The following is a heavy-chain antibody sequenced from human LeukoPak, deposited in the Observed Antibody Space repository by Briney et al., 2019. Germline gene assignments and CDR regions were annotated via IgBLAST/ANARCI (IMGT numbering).Heavy chain of an antibody. CDR1: GGSISSGSYY. CDR2: IYTSGST. CDR3: AKAGDYGAGSHLDDAFDI. D-gene: IGHD3-10*01. Sequence: PSETLSLTCTVSGGSISSGSYYWSWIRQPAGKGLEWIGRIYTSGSTNYNPFLKSRVTISVDTSKNQFSLKLSSVTAADTAVYYCAKAGDYGAGSHLDDAFDIWGQGTMVTVSS. J-gene: IGHJ3*02. V-gene: IGHV4-61*02.